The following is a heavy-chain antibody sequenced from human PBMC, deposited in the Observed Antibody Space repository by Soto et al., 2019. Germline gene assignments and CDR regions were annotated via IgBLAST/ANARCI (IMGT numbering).Heavy chain of an antibody. Sequence: QVQLVESGGGVVQPGRSLRLSCAASGFTFSSYGMHWVRQAPGKGLEWVAVIWDDGSNKYYADSVKGRFTISRDNSKNTLYLQMNSRRSEDTAVYYCARARNPRSRYSEYSTVYGMDVWGQGTTVTVSS. D-gene: IGHD6-13*01. J-gene: IGHJ6*02. CDR3: ARARNPRSRYSEYSTVYGMDV. CDR2: IWDDGSNK. V-gene: IGHV3-33*01. CDR1: GFTFSSYG.